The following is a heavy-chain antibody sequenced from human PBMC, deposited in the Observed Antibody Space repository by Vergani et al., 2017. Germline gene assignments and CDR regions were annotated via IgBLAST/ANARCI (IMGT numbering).Heavy chain of an antibody. CDR1: VRSISSYY. CDR3: ARVYYDFWSAPRGYYYYMDV. D-gene: IGHD3-3*01. J-gene: IGHJ6*03. V-gene: IGHV4-59*01. Sequence: QVQLQESGPGLVKPSETLSLTCTVSVRSISSYYWSWIRQPPGKGLEWIGYIYYSGSTNYNPSLKSRVTISVDTSKNQFSLKLSSVTAADTAVYYCARVYYDFWSAPRGYYYYMDVWGKGTTVTVSS. CDR2: IYYSGST.